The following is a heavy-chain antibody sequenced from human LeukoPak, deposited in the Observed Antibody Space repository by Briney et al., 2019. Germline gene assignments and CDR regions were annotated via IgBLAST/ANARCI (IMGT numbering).Heavy chain of an antibody. Sequence: PSETLSLTCAVYGGSFSGYYWSWIRQPPGKGLEWIGEINHSGSTNYNPSLKSRVTISVDTSKNQFSLKLSSVTAADTAVYYCAVSYYYDSSGYFYYFDYWGQGTLVTVSS. CDR3: AVSYYYDSSGYFYYFDY. V-gene: IGHV4-34*01. CDR1: GGSFSGYY. CDR2: INHSGST. D-gene: IGHD3-22*01. J-gene: IGHJ4*02.